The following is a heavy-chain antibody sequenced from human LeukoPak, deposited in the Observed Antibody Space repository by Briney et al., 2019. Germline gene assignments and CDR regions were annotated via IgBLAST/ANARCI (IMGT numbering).Heavy chain of an antibody. J-gene: IGHJ4*02. CDR1: GFTFSNYA. Sequence: PGGSLRLSCAASGFTFSNYAMSWVRQAPGKGLEWVSVISGSGGSTYYADSVKGRFTISRDNSKNTLYLQMNSLRAEDAAVYYCARLYSGYDYGVDYWGQGTLVTVSS. CDR2: ISGSGGST. D-gene: IGHD5-12*01. CDR3: ARLYSGYDYGVDY. V-gene: IGHV3-23*01.